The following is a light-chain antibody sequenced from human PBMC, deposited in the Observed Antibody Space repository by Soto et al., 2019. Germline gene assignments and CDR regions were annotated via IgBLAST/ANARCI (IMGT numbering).Light chain of an antibody. CDR3: QSYDSSLSDLYV. CDR2: GNS. J-gene: IGLJ1*01. V-gene: IGLV1-40*01. CDR1: SSNIGAGYD. Sequence: QLVLTQPPSVSGAPGQRVTISCTGSSSNIGAGYDVHWYQQLPGTAPKLLIYGNSNRPSGVPDRFSGSKSGTSASLAITGLQAEDEADYYCQSYDSSLSDLYVFGTGTKLTVL.